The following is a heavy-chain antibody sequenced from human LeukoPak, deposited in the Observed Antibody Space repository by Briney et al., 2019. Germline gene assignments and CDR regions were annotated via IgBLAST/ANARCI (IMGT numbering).Heavy chain of an antibody. V-gene: IGHV3-48*03. D-gene: IGHD3-10*01. CDR1: GFTFSSYE. J-gene: IGHJ4*02. Sequence: GGSLRLSCAASGFTFSSYEMNWVRQAPGKGLEWVSYISSSGSTIYYADSVKGRFTISRDNAKNSLYLQMNSLRAEDTAVYYCARAFTEYYFDYWGQGTLVTVSS. CDR3: ARAFTEYYFDY. CDR2: ISSSGSTI.